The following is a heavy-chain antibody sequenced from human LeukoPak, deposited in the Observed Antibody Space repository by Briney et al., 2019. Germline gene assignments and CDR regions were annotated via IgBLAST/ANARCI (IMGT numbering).Heavy chain of an antibody. CDR3: AREGEHYVPY. V-gene: IGHV4-30-2*01. Sequence: LRLSCAASGFTFDDYAMHWVRQPPGKGLEWIGYIYHSGSTYYNPSLKSRVTISVDRSKNQFSLKLSSVTAADTAVYYCAREGEHYVPYWGQGTLVTVSS. CDR1: GFTFDDYA. CDR2: IYHSGST. J-gene: IGHJ4*02. D-gene: IGHD3-16*01.